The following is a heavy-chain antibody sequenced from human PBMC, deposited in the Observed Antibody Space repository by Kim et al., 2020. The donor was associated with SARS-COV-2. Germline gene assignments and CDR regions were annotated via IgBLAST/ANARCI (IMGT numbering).Heavy chain of an antibody. V-gene: IGHV4-59*11. D-gene: IGHD5-12*01. CDR1: GGSISNHY. J-gene: IGHJ3*01. CDR2: IDYSGST. Sequence: SETLSLTCIVSGGSISNHYWSWIRQPPGKGLEWIGYIDYSGSTNSNPSLKSRVTISVDTSKNQFSLKLSSVTAADTAVYYCARDPPGPDYSFDLWGQGTMVPVSP. CDR3: ARDPPGPDYSFDL.